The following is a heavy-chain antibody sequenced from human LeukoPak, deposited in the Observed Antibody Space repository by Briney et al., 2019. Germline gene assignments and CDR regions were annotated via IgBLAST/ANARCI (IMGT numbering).Heavy chain of an antibody. CDR1: DGSIISSSYC. CDR2: IYYSGNT. Sequence: SETLSLSCTVSDGSIISSSYCWGWIRQRPGKGLEWIGSIYYSGNTDYNPSLKSRVTISVETSKNQFSLKLSSVTAADTAVYYCARAAPYYYYMDVWGKGTTVTISS. V-gene: IGHV4-39*07. J-gene: IGHJ6*03. CDR3: ARAAPYYYYMDV.